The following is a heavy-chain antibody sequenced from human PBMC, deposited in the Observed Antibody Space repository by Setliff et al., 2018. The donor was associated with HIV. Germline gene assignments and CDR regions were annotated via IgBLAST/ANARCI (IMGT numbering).Heavy chain of an antibody. CDR3: ARFPVLGGMDV. D-gene: IGHD1-20*01. CDR2: INPNSGGT. J-gene: IGHJ6*02. Sequence: GASVKVSCKASGYSLTDYYMHWVRQAPGQGLEWMGRINPNSGGTNYAQKFQGRVTMTRDTSTSTVYMELSSLRSEDTAVYYCARFPVLGGMDVWGQGTTVTVSS. V-gene: IGHV1-2*06. CDR1: GYSLTDYY.